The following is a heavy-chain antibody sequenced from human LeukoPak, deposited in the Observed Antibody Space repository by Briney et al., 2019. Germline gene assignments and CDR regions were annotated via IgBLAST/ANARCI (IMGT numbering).Heavy chain of an antibody. J-gene: IGHJ6*03. CDR3: ARRGGYQLPSSNYYYYMDV. CDR2: INPSGGST. CDR1: GYTFTSYY. D-gene: IGHD2-2*01. V-gene: IGHV1-46*01. Sequence: ASVKVSCKASGYTFTSYYMHWVRQAPGQGLEWMGIINPSGGSTSYAQKFQGRVTMTRDMSTSTVYRELSSLRSEDTAVYYCARRGGYQLPSSNYYYYMDVWGKGTTVTVSS.